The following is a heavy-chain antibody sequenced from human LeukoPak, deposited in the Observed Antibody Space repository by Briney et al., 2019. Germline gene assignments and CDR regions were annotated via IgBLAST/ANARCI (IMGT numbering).Heavy chain of an antibody. J-gene: IGHJ4*02. D-gene: IGHD1-26*01. CDR3: ARARSGKWGFDY. Sequence: SETLSLTCTISGGSVSDYYWSWIRQSPGKGLEWIGYIYHTGSTSYSPSLKSRVTISVDTSKNQFSLKLSSVTAADTAVYYCARARSGKWGFDYWGQGTLVTVSS. V-gene: IGHV4-59*02. CDR2: IYHTGST. CDR1: GGSVSDYY.